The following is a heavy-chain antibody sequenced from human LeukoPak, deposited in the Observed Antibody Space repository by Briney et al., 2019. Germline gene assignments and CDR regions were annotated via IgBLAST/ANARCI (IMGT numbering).Heavy chain of an antibody. CDR3: TTGVDSSAYYYEYFDY. V-gene: IGHV3-15*01. CDR1: GFTFSNVW. CDR2: IKSKTDGATT. D-gene: IGHD3-22*01. J-gene: IGHJ4*02. Sequence: GGSLRLSCAASGFTFSNVWMNWVRQAPGKGLEWIGRIKSKTDGATTDYAAPVKGRFTISRDDSKNTLYLQMNSLKTEDTAVYYCTTGVDSSAYYYEYFDYWGQGTLVTVSS.